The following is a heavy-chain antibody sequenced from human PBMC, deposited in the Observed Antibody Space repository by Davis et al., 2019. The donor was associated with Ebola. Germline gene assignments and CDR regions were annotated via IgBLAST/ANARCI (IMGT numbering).Heavy chain of an antibody. CDR2: ITSGGSTI. J-gene: IGHJ5*02. CDR3: AMKSAGDGGFDP. D-gene: IGHD2-15*01. V-gene: IGHV3-48*02. Sequence: GESLKISCSASGFTFSSHTMHWVRQAPGKGLEWIAYITSGGSTINYADSVKGRFTISRDNGQNSLFLQMNSLRDEDTAVYYCAMKSAGDGGFDPWGQGTLVTVSS. CDR1: GFTFSSHT.